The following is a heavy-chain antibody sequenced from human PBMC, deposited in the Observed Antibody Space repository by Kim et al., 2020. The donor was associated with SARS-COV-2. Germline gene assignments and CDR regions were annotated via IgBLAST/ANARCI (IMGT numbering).Heavy chain of an antibody. CDR2: INHSGST. V-gene: IGHV4-34*01. CDR3: ARPRIAAAGTVWFDP. CDR1: GGSFSCYY. Sequence: SETLSLTCAVYGGSFSCYYWSWIRQPPGKGLEWIGEINHSGSTNYNPSLKSRVTISVDTSKNQFSLKLSSVTAADTAVYYCARPRIAAAGTVWFDPWGQG. J-gene: IGHJ5*02. D-gene: IGHD6-13*01.